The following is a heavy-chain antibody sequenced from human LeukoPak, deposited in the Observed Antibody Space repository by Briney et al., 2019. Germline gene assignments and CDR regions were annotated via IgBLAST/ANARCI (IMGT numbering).Heavy chain of an antibody. J-gene: IGHJ4*02. D-gene: IGHD4-11*01. CDR3: ARDQGMTTVTTFDY. CDR1: GYTFTSYY. V-gene: IGHV1-69*13. CDR2: IIPIFGTA. Sequence: SVKVSCKASGYTFTSYYMHWVRQAPGQGLEWMGGIIPIFGTANYAQKFQGRVTITADESTSTAYMELSSLRSEDTAVYYCARDQGMTTVTTFDYWGQGTLVTVSS.